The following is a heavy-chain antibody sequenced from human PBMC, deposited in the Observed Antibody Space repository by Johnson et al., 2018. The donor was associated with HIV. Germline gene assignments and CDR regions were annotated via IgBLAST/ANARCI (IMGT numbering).Heavy chain of an antibody. CDR2: ISYDGSNK. D-gene: IGHD3-22*01. J-gene: IGHJ3*02. CDR3: AKDRPYYYDSSGYPI. Sequence: QLVESGGGFVQPGGSLRLSCAASGFTVSSNYMHWVRQAPGKGLEWVAVISYDGSNKYYADSVKGRFTISRDNSKNTLYLQMNSLRAEDTAVYYCAKDRPYYYDSSGYPIWGQGTMVTVSS. V-gene: IGHV3-30*18. CDR1: GFTVSSNY.